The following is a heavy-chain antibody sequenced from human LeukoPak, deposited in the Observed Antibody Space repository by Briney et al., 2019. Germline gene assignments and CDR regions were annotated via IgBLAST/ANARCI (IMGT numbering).Heavy chain of an antibody. V-gene: IGHV3-33*01. CDR2: IWHDGSNK. CDR3: AREVSYYGSGSLHLYYYYYGMDV. J-gene: IGHJ6*02. Sequence: GGSVRLSCAASGFTFSSYGMHWVRQAPGKGLEWVAVIWHDGSNKYYADSVEGRFTIPRDDPKNTLYLQLNSLRAEDTAVYYCAREVSYYGSGSLHLYYYYYGMDVWGQGTTVTVSS. D-gene: IGHD3-10*01. CDR1: GFTFSSYG.